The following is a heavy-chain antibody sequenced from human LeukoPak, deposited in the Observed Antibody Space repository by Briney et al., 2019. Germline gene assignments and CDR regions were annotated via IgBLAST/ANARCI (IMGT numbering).Heavy chain of an antibody. V-gene: IGHV4-31*03. Sequence: SETLSLTCTVSGGSVSSANYYWSWIRQHPGKGLEWIGYIYYSGSTYYNPSLKSRVTISVDTSKNQFSLKLSSVTAADTAVYYCAREGYGDYGTYYYYYGMDVWGQGTTVTVSS. CDR1: GGSVSSANYY. CDR2: IYYSGST. CDR3: AREGYGDYGTYYYYYGMDV. D-gene: IGHD4-17*01. J-gene: IGHJ6*02.